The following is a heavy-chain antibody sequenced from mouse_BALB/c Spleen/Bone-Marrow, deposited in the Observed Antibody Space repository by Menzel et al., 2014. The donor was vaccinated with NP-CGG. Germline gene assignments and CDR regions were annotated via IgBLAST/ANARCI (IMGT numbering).Heavy chain of an antibody. J-gene: IGHJ3*01. D-gene: IGHD1-1*01. Sequence: VHVKQSGAELVKPGASVKLSCTASGFNIKDPYMHWVKQRPEQGLEWIGRIDPANGNTKYDPKFQGKATITADTSSNTAHLQLSSLTSEDTAVYYCAPYYYGRWFTYWGQGTLVTVSA. CDR1: GFNIKDPY. CDR2: IDPANGNT. CDR3: APYYYGRWFTY. V-gene: IGHV14-3*02.